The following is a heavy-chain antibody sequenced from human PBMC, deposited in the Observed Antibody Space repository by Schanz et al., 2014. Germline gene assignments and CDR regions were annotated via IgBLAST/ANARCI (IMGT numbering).Heavy chain of an antibody. D-gene: IGHD3-10*01. CDR2: MWNDGIKT. CDR1: TSLFSRSV. CDR3: ARGIITMVRGGDVGAFDI. V-gene: IGHV3-33*08. J-gene: IGHJ3*02. Sequence: DLVESGGGVVQPGRSLTLSCAVSTSLFSRSVIHWVRQAPGKGLEWVAVMWNDGIKTHYADSVKGRFTISRDNSKNTLYLQMDSLRAEDTAVYYCARGIITMVRGGDVGAFDIWGQGTMVNVSS.